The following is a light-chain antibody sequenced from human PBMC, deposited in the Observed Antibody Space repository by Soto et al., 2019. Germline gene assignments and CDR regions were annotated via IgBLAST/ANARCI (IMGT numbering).Light chain of an antibody. V-gene: IGKV3-11*01. CDR3: LQQNNYPRT. J-gene: IGKJ2*01. Sequence: EIFLTQSPDTLSLSPGERATLSCRASQSVTNYIAWYQQRPGQAPRLLIYDASNRATGVPDRFSGGGSGTDFTLTISRLEPEDFATYYCLQQNNYPRTFGQGTKVDIK. CDR2: DAS. CDR1: QSVTNY.